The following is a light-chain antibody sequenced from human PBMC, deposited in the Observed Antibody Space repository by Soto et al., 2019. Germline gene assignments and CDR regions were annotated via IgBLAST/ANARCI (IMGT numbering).Light chain of an antibody. CDR2: ENN. CDR1: SSNIGNNY. J-gene: IGLJ3*02. V-gene: IGLV1-51*02. CDR3: GTWDSSLSAGV. Sequence: QSVLTQPPSVSAAPGQKVTISCYGSSSNIGNNYLSWYQQLPGTAPKLLIYENNKRPSGIPDRFSGSKSGTSATLGITGLQTGDEADYYCGTWDSSLSAGVFGGGTKLTVL.